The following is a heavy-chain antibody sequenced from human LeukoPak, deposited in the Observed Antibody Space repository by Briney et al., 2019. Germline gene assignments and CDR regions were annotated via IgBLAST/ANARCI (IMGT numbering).Heavy chain of an antibody. Sequence: LSLTCAVYGGSFSGYYWSWIRQAPGKGLEWVSYISSSGSTIYYADSVKGRFTISRDNAKNSLYLQMNSLRAEDTAVYYCARDRGGYYYFDYWGQGTLVTVSS. CDR1: GGSFSGYY. D-gene: IGHD6-13*01. CDR3: ARDRGGYYYFDY. V-gene: IGHV3-11*01. J-gene: IGHJ4*02. CDR2: ISSSGSTI.